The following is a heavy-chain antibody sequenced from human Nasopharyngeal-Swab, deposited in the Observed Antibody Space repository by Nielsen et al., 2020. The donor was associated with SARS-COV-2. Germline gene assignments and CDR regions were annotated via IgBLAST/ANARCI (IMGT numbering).Heavy chain of an antibody. CDR1: GFTFSSYG. D-gene: IGHD2-21*02. V-gene: IGHV3-30*18. CDR3: AKDRIVVVTVWYYFDY. J-gene: IGHJ4*02. Sequence: GESLKIYCAASGFTFSSYGMHWVRQAPGKGLEWVAVISYDGSNKYYADSVKGRFTISRDNSKNTLYLQMNSLRAEDTAVYYCAKDRIVVVTVWYYFDYWGQGTLVTVSS. CDR2: ISYDGSNK.